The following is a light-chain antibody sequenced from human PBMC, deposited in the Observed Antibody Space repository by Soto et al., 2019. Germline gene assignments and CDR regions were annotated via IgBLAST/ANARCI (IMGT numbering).Light chain of an antibody. CDR3: CSYAAGYSYV. J-gene: IGLJ1*01. V-gene: IGLV2-11*01. CDR1: SSDVGGYIY. CDR2: DVS. Sequence: QSVLTHTRSSTGTPGQSGAIFCTRTSSDVGGYIYVSWYQQHPGKAPKLMISDVSKRPSGVPGRFSGSMSGNKASLTIFVLLADDAADYYCCSYAAGYSYVFGTGSKGTDL.